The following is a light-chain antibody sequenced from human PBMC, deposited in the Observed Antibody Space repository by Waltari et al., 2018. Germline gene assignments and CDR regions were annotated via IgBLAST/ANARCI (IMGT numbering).Light chain of an antibody. CDR3: SSYTSRSTLVV. V-gene: IGLV2-14*03. Sequence: QTALTQPASVSGSPAQSITLSRTGTSSDGGGYNWFSWYQQHPGKAPNLLIYDVSHRPSGVSTRFSGSKSGTTASLTFSGLEAEDEADYYCSSYTSRSTLVVFGGGTQLTVL. J-gene: IGLJ2*01. CDR1: SSDGGGYNW. CDR2: DVS.